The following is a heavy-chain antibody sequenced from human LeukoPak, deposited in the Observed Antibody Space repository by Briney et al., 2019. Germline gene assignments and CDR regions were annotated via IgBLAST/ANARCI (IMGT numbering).Heavy chain of an antibody. CDR1: GGSFSGYY. V-gene: IGHV4-34*01. D-gene: IGHD3-16*02. Sequence: SETLSLTSAVYGGSFSGYYWCWIRQRPGKGLEWIGEINHRGSTNYNPSIKSRVDISVETSKKRFCLKLSSVTAADTAVYYCARVGGDEKWDYVWGSYRHDAFDIWDQGTMVTVSS. CDR3: ARVGGDEKWDYVWGSYRHDAFDI. J-gene: IGHJ3*02. CDR2: INHRGST.